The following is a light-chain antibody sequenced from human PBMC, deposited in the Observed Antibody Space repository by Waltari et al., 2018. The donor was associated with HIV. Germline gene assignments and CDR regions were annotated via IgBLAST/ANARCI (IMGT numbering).Light chain of an antibody. CDR2: EVS. J-gene: IGLJ2*01. V-gene: IGLV2-14*01. Sequence: QSALTQPASVSGSPGQSITISCTGTSSAVGGSTYVTWYQQHPGKAPKLMIYEVSNRPSGVSNRFSGSKSGNTASLTISGLQAEDEADYYCSSYTRSSTHVVFGGGTKLTVL. CDR3: SSYTRSSTHVV. CDR1: SSAVGGSTY.